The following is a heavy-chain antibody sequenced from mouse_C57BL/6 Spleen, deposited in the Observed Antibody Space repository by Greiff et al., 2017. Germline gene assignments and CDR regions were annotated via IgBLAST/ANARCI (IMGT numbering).Heavy chain of an antibody. D-gene: IGHD2-5*01. J-gene: IGHJ3*01. CDR2: ISGGGGNT. CDR1: GFTFSSYT. V-gene: IGHV5-9*01. CDR3: ARDSNPFAY. Sequence: EVQLQESGGGLVKPGGSLKLSCAASGFTFSSYTMSWVRQTPEKRLEWVATISGGGGNTYYPDSVKGRFTISRDNAKNTLYLQMSSLRSEDTALYYCARDSNPFAYWGQGTLVTVSA.